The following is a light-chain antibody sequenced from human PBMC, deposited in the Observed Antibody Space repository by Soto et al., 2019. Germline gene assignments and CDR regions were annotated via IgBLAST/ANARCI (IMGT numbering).Light chain of an antibody. Sequence: QSALTQPASVSGSPGQSITISCTGTSSAVGTYNLVSWYQQHPGKAPKLMIFEGIKRPSGVSNRFSGSKSGNTASLTISGLRAEDEADYYCCSFAGGGRYAFGTGTKLTVL. J-gene: IGLJ1*01. CDR1: SSAVGTYNL. V-gene: IGLV2-23*01. CDR2: EGI. CDR3: CSFAGGGRYA.